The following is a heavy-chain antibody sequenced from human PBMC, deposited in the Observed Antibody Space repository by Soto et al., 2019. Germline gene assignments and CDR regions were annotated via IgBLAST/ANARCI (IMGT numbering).Heavy chain of an antibody. CDR1: GFSLSNARMG. V-gene: IGHV2-26*01. CDR3: ARTHIYYDSSGYYYYGVDV. D-gene: IGHD3-22*01. J-gene: IGHJ6*02. Sequence: SGPTLVNPTETLTLTCTVSGFSLSNARMGVSWIRQPPGKALEWLAHIFSNDEKSYSTSLKSRLTISKDTSKSQVVLTMTNMDPVDTATYYCARTHIYYDSSGYYYYGVDVWGQGTTVTVSS. CDR2: IFSNDEK.